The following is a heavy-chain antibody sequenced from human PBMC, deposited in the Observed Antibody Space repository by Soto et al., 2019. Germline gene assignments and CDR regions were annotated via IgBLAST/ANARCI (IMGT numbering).Heavy chain of an antibody. CDR2: ISGSGGST. CDR1: GFTFSSYA. CDR3: AKAKLGYYYDSSGPFDY. Sequence: GGSLRLSCAASGFTFSSYAMSWVRQAPGKGLEWVSAISGSGGSTYYADSVKGRFTISRDNSKNTLYLQMNSLRAEDTAVYYCAKAKLGYYYDSSGPFDYWGQGTLVTVSS. V-gene: IGHV3-23*01. D-gene: IGHD3-22*01. J-gene: IGHJ4*02.